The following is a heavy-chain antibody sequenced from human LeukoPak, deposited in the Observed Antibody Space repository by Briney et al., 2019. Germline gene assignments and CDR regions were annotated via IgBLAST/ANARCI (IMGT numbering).Heavy chain of an antibody. J-gene: IGHJ4*02. CDR1: GGSMNSYY. D-gene: IGHD3-22*01. V-gene: IGHV4-59*01. Sequence: SETLSLTCTVSGGSMNSYYWTWGRQPPGRGLEWIGYIFYSGTTENNPSLKSRLTISVDTSKIQFSLKLSSVTAADTAVYYCARMVYDSSGYKIDYWGQGTLVTVSS. CDR3: ARMVYDSSGYKIDY. CDR2: IFYSGTT.